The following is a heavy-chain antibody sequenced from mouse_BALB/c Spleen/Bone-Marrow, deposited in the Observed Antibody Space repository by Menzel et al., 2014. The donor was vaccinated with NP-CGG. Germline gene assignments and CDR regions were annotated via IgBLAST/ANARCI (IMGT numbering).Heavy chain of an antibody. J-gene: IGHJ4*01. CDR1: GFSLSRYS. V-gene: IGHV2-6-4*01. CDR2: IWGGGST. Sequence: VQRVESGPGLVAPSQGLSITCTVSGFSLSRYSVHWVRQPPGKGLEWLGMIWGGGSTDYNSALKSRLSISKDNSKTQVFLKMNRLQTYDTAMYYCARYPYGNAMDYWGQGTSVTVSS. D-gene: IGHD2-1*01. CDR3: ARYPYGNAMDY.